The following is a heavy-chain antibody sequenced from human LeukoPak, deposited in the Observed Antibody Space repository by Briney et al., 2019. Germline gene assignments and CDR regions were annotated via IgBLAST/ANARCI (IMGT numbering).Heavy chain of an antibody. CDR2: IKEDGSQK. CDR1: GFTFSSYW. J-gene: IGHJ4*02. CDR3: ARDLDY. V-gene: IGHV3-7*04. Sequence: PGGSLRLSCAASGFTFSSYWMSWVRQAPGNGLEWVANIKEDGSQKFHVDSVKGRFTISRDNAKNSLYLQMDSLRAEDTAVYYCARDLDYWGQGTLVTVSS.